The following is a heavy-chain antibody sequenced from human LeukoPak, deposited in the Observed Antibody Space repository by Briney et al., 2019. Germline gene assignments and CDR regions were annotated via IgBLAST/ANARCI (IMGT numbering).Heavy chain of an antibody. V-gene: IGHV4-39*01. CDR2: IYYSGST. D-gene: IGHD3-16*01. CDR3: ARGPPLD. CDR1: GGSISSSSYY. Sequence: KPSETLSLTCTLSGGSISSSSYYWGWIRQPPGKGLEWIGSIYYSGSTYYNPSLKRRVTISVDTSKNQFSLKLSSVTAADTAVYYCARGPPLDWGQGTLVTVSS. J-gene: IGHJ4*02.